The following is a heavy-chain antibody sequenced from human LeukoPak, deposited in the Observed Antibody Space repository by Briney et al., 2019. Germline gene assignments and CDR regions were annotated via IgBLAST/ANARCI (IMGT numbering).Heavy chain of an antibody. CDR3: ARDIVVVPAAMYYYGMDV. CDR1: GLTLSSYA. V-gene: IGHV3-30-3*01. J-gene: IGHJ6*02. Sequence: GRSLRLSCAASGLTLSSYAMHWVRQAPGKGLEWVAVISYDGSNKYYADSVKGRFTISRDNSKNTLYLQMNSLRAEDTAVYYCARDIVVVPAAMYYYGMDVWGQGTTVTVSS. D-gene: IGHD2-2*01. CDR2: ISYDGSNK.